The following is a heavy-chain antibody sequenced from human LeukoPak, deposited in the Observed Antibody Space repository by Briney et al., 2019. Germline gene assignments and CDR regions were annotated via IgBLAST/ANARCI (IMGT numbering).Heavy chain of an antibody. CDR3: ARSGRNYDFWSGHRYYYYMDV. CDR2: INSDGSST. J-gene: IGHJ6*03. CDR1: GFTFRSYW. V-gene: IGHV3-74*01. Sequence: GGSLRLSCAASGFTFRSYWMHWVRQAPGKGLVWVSRINSDGSSTSYADSVKGRFTISRDNAKNTLYLQMNSLRAEDTAVYYCARSGRNYDFWSGHRYYYYMDVWGKGTTVTVSS. D-gene: IGHD3-3*01.